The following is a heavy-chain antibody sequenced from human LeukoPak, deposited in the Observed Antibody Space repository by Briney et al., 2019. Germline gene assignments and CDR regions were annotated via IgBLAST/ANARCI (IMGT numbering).Heavy chain of an antibody. CDR2: ITSGGNT. J-gene: IGHJ4*02. Sequence: GGSLRLSCAASEFTFSSFNMHWVRQAQGRGLEYVSAITSGGNTYYADSVKGRFIISRDNSKNMLYLQMGSLRAEDMAVYYCARVGAVAGTYDYWGQGTLVTVSS. D-gene: IGHD6-19*01. V-gene: IGHV3-64*02. CDR3: ARVGAVAGTYDY. CDR1: EFTFSSFN.